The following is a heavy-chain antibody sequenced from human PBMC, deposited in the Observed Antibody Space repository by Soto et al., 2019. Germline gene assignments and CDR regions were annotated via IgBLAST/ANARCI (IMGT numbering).Heavy chain of an antibody. CDR1: GFTFSDHY. V-gene: IGHV3-72*01. CDR3: VRGKNSFDY. Sequence: EVQLVESGGGLVQPGGSLRLSCVVSGFTFSDHYMDWVRQVPGKGLEWVARSRNKANSYTTVYAASVKGRFTISRDDSKNSLYLQMNSLKTDDTAVYYCVRGKNSFDYWGQGTLVTVSS. CDR2: SRNKANSYTT. J-gene: IGHJ4*02.